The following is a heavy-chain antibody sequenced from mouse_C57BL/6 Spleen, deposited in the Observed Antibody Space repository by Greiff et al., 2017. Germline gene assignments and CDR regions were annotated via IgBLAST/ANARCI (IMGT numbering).Heavy chain of an antibody. CDR2: INPGSGGT. CDR1: GYAFTNYL. J-gene: IGHJ3*01. V-gene: IGHV1-54*01. D-gene: IGHD2-4*01. CDR3: AKGDDYDDGAWFAY. Sequence: VQLKQSGAELVRPGTSVKVSCKASGYAFTNYLIEWVKQRPGQGLEWIGVINPGSGGTNYNEKFKGKATLTADKSSSTAYMQLSSLTSEDSAVYFCAKGDDYDDGAWFAYWGQGTLVTVSA.